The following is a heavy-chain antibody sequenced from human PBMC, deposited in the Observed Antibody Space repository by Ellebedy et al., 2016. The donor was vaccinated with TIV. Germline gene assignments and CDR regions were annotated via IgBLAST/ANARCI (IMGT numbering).Heavy chain of an antibody. CDR3: AAGAVTQTDDAFDI. Sequence: ASVKVSCXASGGTFSSYAINWVRQATGQGLEWMGWMNPNSGNTGYAQKFQGRVTMTRNTSISTAYMELSSLRSEDTAVYYCAAGAVTQTDDAFDIWGQGTMVTVSS. CDR2: MNPNSGNT. V-gene: IGHV1-8*02. CDR1: GGTFSSYA. D-gene: IGHD4-17*01. J-gene: IGHJ3*02.